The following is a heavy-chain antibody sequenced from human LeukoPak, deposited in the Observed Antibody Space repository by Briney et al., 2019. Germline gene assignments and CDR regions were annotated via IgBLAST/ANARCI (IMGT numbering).Heavy chain of an antibody. V-gene: IGHV3-30*18. J-gene: IGHJ3*02. CDR2: ISYDGSNK. Sequence: PGGSLRLSCAASGFTFSSYGMHWVRQAPGKGLEWVAVISYDGSNKYYADSVKGRFTISRDNSKNTLYLQMNSLRAEDTAVYYCAKQLSRQLVPDAFDIWGQGTMVTVSS. CDR1: GFTFSSYG. D-gene: IGHD6-13*01. CDR3: AKQLSRQLVPDAFDI.